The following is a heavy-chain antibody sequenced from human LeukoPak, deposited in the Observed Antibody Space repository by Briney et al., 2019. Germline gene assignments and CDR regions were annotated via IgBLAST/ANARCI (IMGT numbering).Heavy chain of an antibody. CDR1: GYTFSSFG. Sequence: ASVKVSCKASGYTFSSFGITWVRQAPGQGLEWMGWISTYYGDTKYAQKLQGRVTMTTDTSTTTAFMELRSLTSDDTAVYYCARDPPGIAAAQGGYFDYWGQGTLVTVSS. CDR2: ISTYYGDT. D-gene: IGHD6-13*01. CDR3: ARDPPGIAAAQGGYFDY. V-gene: IGHV1-18*01. J-gene: IGHJ4*02.